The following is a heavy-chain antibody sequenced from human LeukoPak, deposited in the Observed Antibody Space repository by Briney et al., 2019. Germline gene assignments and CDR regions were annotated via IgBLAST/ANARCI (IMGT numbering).Heavy chain of an antibody. V-gene: IGHV3-49*04. D-gene: IGHD7-27*01. J-gene: IGHJ4*02. CDR1: GFTFGDYA. Sequence: GGSLRLSCTVSGFTFGDYAINWVRQAPGKGLEWVGFIRSKAFGETAEYAESVKGRFTISRDDSKSIAYLQMNSLKTEDTAVYYCTRDRGSSTLGDYWGQGTLVTVSS. CDR3: TRDRGSSTLGDY. CDR2: IRSKAFGETA.